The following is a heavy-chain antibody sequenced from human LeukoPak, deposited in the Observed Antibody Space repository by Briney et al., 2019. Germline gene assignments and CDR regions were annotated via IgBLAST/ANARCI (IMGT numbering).Heavy chain of an antibody. V-gene: IGHV3-30-3*01. Sequence: PGGSLRLSCAASASTFSNDAIHWVRQAPGKGLEWVAVVSYDETNKYYADSVKGRFTISRDNSKNTVYLQMSSLRAEDTAMYYCARAFGCSGTSCHARWGYYYYAMDVWGQGTTFTVSS. D-gene: IGHD2-2*01. CDR2: VSYDETNK. J-gene: IGHJ6*02. CDR3: ARAFGCSGTSCHARWGYYYYAMDV. CDR1: ASTFSNDA.